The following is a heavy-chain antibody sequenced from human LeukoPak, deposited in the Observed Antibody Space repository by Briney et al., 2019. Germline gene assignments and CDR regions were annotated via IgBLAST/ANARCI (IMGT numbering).Heavy chain of an antibody. V-gene: IGHV3-23*01. D-gene: IGHD4-17*01. Sequence: GGSLRLSCAASGFTFSSYAMSWVRQAPGKGLEWVSAISGSGGGTYYADSVKGRFTISRDNSKNTLYLQMNSLRAEDTAVYYCAKPQTAVTTYQFFDSWGQGTLVTVSS. CDR3: AKPQTAVTTYQFFDS. J-gene: IGHJ4*02. CDR1: GFTFSSYA. CDR2: ISGSGGGT.